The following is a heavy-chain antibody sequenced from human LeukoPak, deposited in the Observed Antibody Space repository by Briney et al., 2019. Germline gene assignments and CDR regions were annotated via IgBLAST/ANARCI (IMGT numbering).Heavy chain of an antibody. Sequence: VGSLRLSSATSGFTFSYYCMSWVRQAPGQGLWCVSSISGAGRIRYADSVKGRVTISRDNARNTLDLQMNNLRVEDTAIYYCAKVGVVLGKWLDPWGEGTVVVVSS. D-gene: IGHD3-10*01. V-gene: IGHV3-74*01. CDR3: AKVGVVLGKWLDP. J-gene: IGHJ5*02. CDR1: GFTFSYYC. CDR2: ISGAGRI.